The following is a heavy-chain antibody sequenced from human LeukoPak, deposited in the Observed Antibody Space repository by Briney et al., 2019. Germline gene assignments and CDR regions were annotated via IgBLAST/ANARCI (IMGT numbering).Heavy chain of an antibody. Sequence: PSETLSLTCGVSGGSVTSTNWWTWVRQPPGKGLEWIGYIYYRGSTNYNPSLKSRVTFSVGTSKNQFSLKLNSVTAADTAVYYCARGGDYGDLRYFDYWGQGTLVTVSS. J-gene: IGHJ4*02. CDR1: GGSVTSTNW. CDR3: ARGGDYGDLRYFDY. V-gene: IGHV4-59*02. D-gene: IGHD4-17*01. CDR2: IYYRGST.